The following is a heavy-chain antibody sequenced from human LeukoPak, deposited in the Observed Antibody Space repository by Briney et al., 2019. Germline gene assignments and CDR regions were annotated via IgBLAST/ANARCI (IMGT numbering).Heavy chain of an antibody. CDR2: ISAYNGNT. J-gene: IGHJ4*02. CDR3: ARGSSSSWSSSFDY. Sequence: ASVKVSCKASGYTFTSYGISWVRQAPGQGLEWMGWISAYNGNTNYAQKLQGRVTVTTDTSTSTAYMELRSLRSDDTAVYYCARGSSSSWSSSFDYWGQGTLVTVSS. V-gene: IGHV1-18*01. CDR1: GYTFTSYG. D-gene: IGHD6-13*01.